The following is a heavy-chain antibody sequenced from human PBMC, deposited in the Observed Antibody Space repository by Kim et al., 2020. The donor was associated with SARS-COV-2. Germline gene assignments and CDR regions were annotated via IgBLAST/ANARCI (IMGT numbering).Heavy chain of an antibody. J-gene: IGHJ6*02. CDR1: GFTFSSYG. V-gene: IGHV3-30*18. CDR2: ISYVGSNK. D-gene: IGHD3-10*01. Sequence: GGSLRLSCAASGFTFSSYGMHWVRQAPGKGLEWVAVISYVGSNKYYEDSVKGRFTISRDNSKNTLYLQMNSLRAEDTAVYYCAKELPNYYGSGSSSYGMDVWGQGTTVTVSS. CDR3: AKELPNYYGSGSSSYGMDV.